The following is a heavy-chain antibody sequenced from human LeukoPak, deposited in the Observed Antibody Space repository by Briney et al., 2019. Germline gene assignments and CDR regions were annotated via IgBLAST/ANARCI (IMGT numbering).Heavy chain of an antibody. D-gene: IGHD3-22*01. J-gene: IGHJ6*02. V-gene: IGHV3-9*01. Sequence: QTGGSLRLSCAASGFSVSSNYMTWVRQAPGKGLEWVSGISWNSGSIGYADSVKGRFTISRDNAKNSLYLQMNSLRAEDTALYYCAKDSGYPLQVVWGQGTTVTVSS. CDR3: AKDSGYPLQVV. CDR2: ISWNSGSI. CDR1: GFSVSSNY.